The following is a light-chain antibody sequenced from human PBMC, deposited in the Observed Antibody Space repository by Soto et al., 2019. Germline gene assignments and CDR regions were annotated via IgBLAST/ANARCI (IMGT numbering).Light chain of an antibody. Sequence: DIQMTQSPSSLSASVGDRVTITCQASQEISNYLNWYQQKAGKAPKLLIYDASNLETGVPSRFSGSRSGTDFTFTISSLQPEDIATYYCQQYDNVPRTFGQGTKVEIK. CDR3: QQYDNVPRT. J-gene: IGKJ1*01. V-gene: IGKV1-33*01. CDR1: QEISNY. CDR2: DAS.